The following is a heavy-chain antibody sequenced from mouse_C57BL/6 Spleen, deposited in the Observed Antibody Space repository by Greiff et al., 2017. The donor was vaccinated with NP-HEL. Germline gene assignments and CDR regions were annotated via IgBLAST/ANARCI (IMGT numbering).Heavy chain of an antibody. CDR3: ARMGLRDFDY. V-gene: IGHV7-3*01. J-gene: IGHJ2*01. CDR2: IRNKANGYTT. CDR1: GFTFTDYY. Sequence: EVNVVESGGGLVQPGGSLSLSCAASGFTFTDYYMSWVRQPPGKALEWLGFIRNKANGYTTEYSASVKGRFTISRDNSQSILYLQMNALRAEDSATYYCARMGLRDFDYWGQGTTLTVSS.